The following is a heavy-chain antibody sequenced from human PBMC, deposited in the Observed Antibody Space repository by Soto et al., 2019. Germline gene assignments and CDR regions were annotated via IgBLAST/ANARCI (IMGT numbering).Heavy chain of an antibody. D-gene: IGHD6-13*01. CDR3: ARRERAAGTDWWFDP. Sequence: SETLSLTCGVSDGSISSGGYSWSWIRQPAGKGLEWIGSIYYSGSTYYSPSLKSRVTISVDTSKNQFSLKLSSVTAADTAVYYCARRERAAGTDWWFDPWGQGTLVTVSS. V-gene: IGHV4-39*01. J-gene: IGHJ5*02. CDR1: DGSISSGGYS. CDR2: IYYSGST.